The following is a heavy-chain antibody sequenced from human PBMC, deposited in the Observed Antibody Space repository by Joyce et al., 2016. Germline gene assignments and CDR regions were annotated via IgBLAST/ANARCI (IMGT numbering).Heavy chain of an antibody. CDR2: ISSRSSLT. V-gene: IGHV3-11*06. J-gene: IGHJ4*02. CDR3: ARDGGYSGYDWVFDY. D-gene: IGHD5-12*01. CDR1: GFTFSDYY. Sequence: QVQLVESGGGLVKPGGSLRLSCAASGFTFSDYYMSWIRQARGKGREWVAYISSRSSLTNYADSVKGRFTISRDNAKNSLLLQMNSLKAEDTAVYYCARDGGYSGYDWVFDYWGQGTLVTVSS.